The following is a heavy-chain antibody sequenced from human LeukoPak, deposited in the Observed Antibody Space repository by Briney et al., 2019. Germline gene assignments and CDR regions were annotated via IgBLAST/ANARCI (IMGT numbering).Heavy chain of an antibody. D-gene: IGHD3-16*01. CDR2: INYSGST. CDR1: GGSISSDY. J-gene: IGHJ5*02. Sequence: SETLSLTCTVSGGSISSDYLSWIRQPPGKGLEWIGYINYSGSTNYNPSLKSRVTIPVDTSKNQFSLKLSSVTAADTAVYYCARYRPGERRFDPWGQGTLVTVSS. CDR3: ARYRPGERRFDP. V-gene: IGHV4-59*08.